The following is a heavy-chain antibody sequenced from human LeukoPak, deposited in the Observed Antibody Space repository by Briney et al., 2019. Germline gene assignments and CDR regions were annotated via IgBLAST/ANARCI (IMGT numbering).Heavy chain of an antibody. V-gene: IGHV3-49*03. CDR1: GFTFGDYA. J-gene: IGHJ4*02. Sequence: PGGSLRLSCTASGFTFGDYAMSWFRQAPGRGLEWVGFIRSKAYGGTPGYDASVKVRFTISRDDSKSIAYLQMNTLKTEDTAVYYCTRGQGIVAHPIPFDYWGQGTLVTVSS. CDR2: IRSKAYGGTP. CDR3: TRGQGIVAHPIPFDY. D-gene: IGHD5-12*01.